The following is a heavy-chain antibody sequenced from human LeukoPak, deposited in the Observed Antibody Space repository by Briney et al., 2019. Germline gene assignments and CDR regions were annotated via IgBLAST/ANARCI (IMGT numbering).Heavy chain of an antibody. CDR3: AKAIGTVPAARINWFDP. J-gene: IGHJ5*02. Sequence: GGSLRLSCAASGFTFRSYSMNWVRQAPGKGLEWVSAISGSGGSTYYADSVKGRFTISRDNSKNTLYLQMNSLRAEDTAVYYCAKAIGTVPAARINWFDPWGQGTLVTVSS. D-gene: IGHD2-2*01. V-gene: IGHV3-23*01. CDR1: GFTFRSYS. CDR2: ISGSGGST.